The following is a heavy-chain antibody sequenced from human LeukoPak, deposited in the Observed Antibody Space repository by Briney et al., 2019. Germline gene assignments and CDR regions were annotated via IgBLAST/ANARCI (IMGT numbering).Heavy chain of an antibody. V-gene: IGHV4-34*01. CDR3: ASGPGAAAHRYFDY. Sequence: SETLSLTCAVYGGSFSGYYWSWIRQRPGKGLEWIGEINHSGSTNYNPSLKSRVTISVDTSKNQFSLKLSSVTAADTAVYYCASGPGAAAHRYFDYWGQGTLVTVSS. D-gene: IGHD6-13*01. J-gene: IGHJ4*02. CDR2: INHSGST. CDR1: GGSFSGYY.